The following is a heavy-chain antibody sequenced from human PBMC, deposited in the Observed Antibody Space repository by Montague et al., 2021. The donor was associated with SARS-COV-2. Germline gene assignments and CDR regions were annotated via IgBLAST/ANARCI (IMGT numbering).Heavy chain of an antibody. CDR3: ARERIEYSGYGLDYYYYGIDV. CDR1: GGSISSSNW. J-gene: IGHJ6*02. V-gene: IGHV4-4*02. Sequence: SETLSLTCAVSGGSISSSNWWSWVRPPPGKGLEWIGEIYHSGSTNYNPSLKSRVTISVDKSKNQFSLKLSSVTAADTAVYYCARERIEYSGYGLDYYYYGIDVRGQGTTVTVS. CDR2: IYHSGST. D-gene: IGHD5-12*01.